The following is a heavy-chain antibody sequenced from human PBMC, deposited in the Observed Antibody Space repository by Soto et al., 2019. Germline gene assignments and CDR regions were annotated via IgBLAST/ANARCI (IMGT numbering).Heavy chain of an antibody. CDR1: GYTFTSYG. J-gene: IGHJ6*02. CDR3: AKDRGPKRSSDIVVVVAAMLGSIDQLDGMDV. D-gene: IGHD2-15*01. Sequence: ASVKVSCKASGYTFTSYGISWVRQAPGQGPEWMGRISTYNGNTNYVQRLQGRVTITTDTSTNTAYMELRSLRYDDTAVYYCAKDRGPKRSSDIVVVVAAMLGSIDQLDGMDVWGQGTTVTVSS. V-gene: IGHV1-18*01. CDR2: ISTYNGNT.